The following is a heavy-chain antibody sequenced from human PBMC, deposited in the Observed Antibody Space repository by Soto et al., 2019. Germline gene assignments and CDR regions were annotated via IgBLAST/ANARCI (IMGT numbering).Heavy chain of an antibody. CDR1: GFTFSSYG. Sequence: AGGSLRLSWAASGFTFSSYGMHWVRQAPGKGLEWVAVIWYDGSNKYYADSVKGRFTISRDNSKNTLYLQMNSLRAEDTAVYYCARSPAQLVLLLDHWGQGTLVTVSS. J-gene: IGHJ4*02. CDR3: ARSPAQLVLLLDH. V-gene: IGHV3-33*01. D-gene: IGHD6-6*01. CDR2: IWYDGSNK.